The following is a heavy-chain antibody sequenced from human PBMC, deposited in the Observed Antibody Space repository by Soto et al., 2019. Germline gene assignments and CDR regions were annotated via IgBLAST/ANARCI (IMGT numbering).Heavy chain of an antibody. V-gene: IGHV3-23*01. CDR1: GFTFSSYA. CDR3: AKDPVAVAGYNWFDP. CDR2: ISGSGGST. J-gene: IGHJ5*02. Sequence: PGGSLRLSCAASGFTFSSYAMSWGRQAPGKGLEWVSEISGSGGSTYYADSVKGRFTISRDNSKNTLYLQMNSLRAEDTAVYYCAKDPVAVAGYNWFDPWGQGTLVTVSS. D-gene: IGHD6-19*01.